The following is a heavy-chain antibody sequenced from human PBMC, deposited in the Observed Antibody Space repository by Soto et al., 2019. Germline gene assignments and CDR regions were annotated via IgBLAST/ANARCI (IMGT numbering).Heavy chain of an antibody. D-gene: IGHD4-4*01. CDR3: AEDRYSNCRLIDY. CDR2: ISYDGSNK. CDR1: GFTFSSYG. Sequence: QVQLVESGGGVVQPGRSLRLSCAASGFTFSSYGMHWVRQAPGKGLEWVAVISYDGSNKYYADSMKGRFTISRDNSKNTLSLQMNSLRAEDTAGYYCAEDRYSNCRLIDYWGQGALVTVSS. V-gene: IGHV3-30*18. J-gene: IGHJ4*02.